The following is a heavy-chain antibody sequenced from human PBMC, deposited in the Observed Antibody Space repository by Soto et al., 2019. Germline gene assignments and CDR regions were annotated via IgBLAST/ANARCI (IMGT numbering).Heavy chain of an antibody. CDR2: FDPEDGET. Sequence: ASVKVSCKVSGYTLTELSMHWVRQAPGKGLEWMGGFDPEDGETIYAQKFQGRVTMTEDTSTDTAYMELSSLRSEDTAVYYCATVPGSPSVGATGALFDYWGQGTLVTVSS. CDR1: GYTLTELS. D-gene: IGHD1-26*01. J-gene: IGHJ4*02. V-gene: IGHV1-24*01. CDR3: ATVPGSPSVGATGALFDY.